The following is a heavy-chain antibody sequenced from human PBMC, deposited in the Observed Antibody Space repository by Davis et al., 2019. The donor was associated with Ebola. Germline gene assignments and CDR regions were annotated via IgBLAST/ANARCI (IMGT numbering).Heavy chain of an antibody. CDR2: IYYNRDN. J-gene: IGHJ6*02. D-gene: IGHD5-24*01. CDR3: ARLSSDYQVPYNYYPMDV. Sequence: MPSETLSLTCTVSGGSIIDHYWSWVRQPPERGLEWIGNIYYNRDNKYNPSLGSRVSTSVDTSNNQFSLSLTSVTAADTAVYFCARLSSDYQVPYNYYPMDVWGQGTTVTVFS. V-gene: IGHV4-59*08. CDR1: GGSIIDHY.